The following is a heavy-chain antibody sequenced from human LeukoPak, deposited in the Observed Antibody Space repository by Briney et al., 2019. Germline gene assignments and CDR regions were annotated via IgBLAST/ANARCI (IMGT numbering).Heavy chain of an antibody. CDR2: MNPNSGNT. V-gene: IGHV1-8*01. Sequence: ASVKVSCKASGYTFTSYDINWVRQATGQGLEWMGWMNPNSGNTGYAQKFQGGVTMTRNTSISTAYMELSSLRSEDTAVYYCARARRQQLSLRGAPYYFDYWGQGTLVTVSS. CDR1: GYTFTSYD. CDR3: ARARRQQLSLRGAPYYFDY. D-gene: IGHD6-13*01. J-gene: IGHJ4*02.